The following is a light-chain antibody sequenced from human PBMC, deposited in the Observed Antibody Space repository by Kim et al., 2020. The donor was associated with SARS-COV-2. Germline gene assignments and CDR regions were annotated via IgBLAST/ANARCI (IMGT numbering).Light chain of an antibody. CDR1: QSVTSNY. Sequence: LSPGERATLSCRASQSVTSNYLAWYQQKPGQTPRLLIYGASSRATGIPDRFTGSGSGTDFTLTISRLEPEDFAVYYCQQYGTSPRFGGGTKVDIK. CDR3: QQYGTSPR. J-gene: IGKJ4*01. CDR2: GAS. V-gene: IGKV3-20*01.